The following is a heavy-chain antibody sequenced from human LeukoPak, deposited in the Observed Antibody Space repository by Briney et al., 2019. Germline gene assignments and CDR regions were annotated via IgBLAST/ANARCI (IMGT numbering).Heavy chain of an antibody. CDR1: GYTFTGYY. Sequence: ASVKVSCKASGYTFTGYYMHWVRQAPGQGLEWMGWINPNSGGTNYAQKFQGRVTMTRDTSISTAYMELSSLRSEDTAVYYCARELRGDIVDPWLQFRRGVIDYWGQGTLVTVSS. CDR2: INPNSGGT. CDR3: ARELRGDIVDPWLQFRRGVIDY. J-gene: IGHJ4*02. V-gene: IGHV1-2*02. D-gene: IGHD5-24*01.